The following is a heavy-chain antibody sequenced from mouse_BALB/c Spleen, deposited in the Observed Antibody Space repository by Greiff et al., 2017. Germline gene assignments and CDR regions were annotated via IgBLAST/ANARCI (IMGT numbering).Heavy chain of an antibody. CDR2: IRNKANGYTT. Sequence: EVHLVESGGGLAQPGGSLRLSCATSGFTFTDYYMSWVRQPPGKALEWLGFIRNKANGYTTEYSASVKGRFTISRDNSQSIPYLQMNTLRAEDSATSACARCATRDKWAGFAYWGQGTLVTVSA. J-gene: IGHJ3*01. D-gene: IGHD1-3*01. CDR1: GFTFTDYY. CDR3: ARCATRDKWAGFAY. V-gene: IGHV7-3*02.